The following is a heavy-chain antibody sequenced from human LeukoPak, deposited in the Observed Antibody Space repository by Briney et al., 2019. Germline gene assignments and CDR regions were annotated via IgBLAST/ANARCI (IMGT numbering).Heavy chain of an antibody. CDR2: IYTSGST. D-gene: IGHD3-22*01. V-gene: IGHV4-4*07. Sequence: PSETLSLTCTVSGGSISSYYWSWIRQPAGKGLEWIGRIYTSGSTNYNPSLKSRVTMSVDTSKNQFSLKLSSVTAADTAVYYCARDRYYDSSGYCGDAFDIWGQGTMVTVSS. CDR3: ARDRYYDSSGYCGDAFDI. CDR1: GGSISSYY. J-gene: IGHJ3*02.